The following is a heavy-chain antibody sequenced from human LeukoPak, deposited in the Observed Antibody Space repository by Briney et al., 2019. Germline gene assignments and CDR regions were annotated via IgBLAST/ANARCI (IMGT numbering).Heavy chain of an antibody. J-gene: IGHJ4*02. CDR2: IYHSGST. CDR1: GGSISSSNW. D-gene: IGHD6-13*01. Sequence: SGTLSLTCAVSGGSISSSNWWSWVRQPPGKGLEWIGEIYHSGSTIYNPSLKSRVTISVDKSKNQFSLKLSSVTAADTAVYYWGGAERSSWYRYFDYWGQGTLVTVSS. CDR3: GGAERSSWYRYFDY. V-gene: IGHV4-4*02.